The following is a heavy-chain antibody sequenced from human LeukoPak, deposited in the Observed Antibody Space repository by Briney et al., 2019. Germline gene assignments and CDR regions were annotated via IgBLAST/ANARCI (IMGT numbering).Heavy chain of an antibody. D-gene: IGHD6-13*01. Sequence: GESLRISCKGSGYSFTDYWIAWVRQMPGKGLELMGIIYPDDSDTRYSPSFQGQVTISADKSISTAYLQWSSLKASDTAMYYCARQEDLRAAGPIDYWGQGTLVTVSS. CDR3: ARQEDLRAAGPIDY. CDR1: GYSFTDYW. J-gene: IGHJ4*02. CDR2: IYPDDSDT. V-gene: IGHV5-51*01.